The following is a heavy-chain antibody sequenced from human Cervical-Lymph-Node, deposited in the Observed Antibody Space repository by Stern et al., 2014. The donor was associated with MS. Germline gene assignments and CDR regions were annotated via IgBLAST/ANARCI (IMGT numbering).Heavy chain of an antibody. CDR3: AGKRYFDV. CDR1: GYTFTSYW. D-gene: IGHD1-14*01. Sequence: EVQLVESGPEVKRPGESLKISCQASGYTFTSYWIGWVRQMPGKGLEWIAIIFPGGSDIRYSPSFQGQVPISPDKSSSTPYLEWNNLKAPGTALKFWAGKRYFDVWGQGTLVTVSS. V-gene: IGHV5-51*01. CDR2: IFPGGSDI. J-gene: IGHJ4*02.